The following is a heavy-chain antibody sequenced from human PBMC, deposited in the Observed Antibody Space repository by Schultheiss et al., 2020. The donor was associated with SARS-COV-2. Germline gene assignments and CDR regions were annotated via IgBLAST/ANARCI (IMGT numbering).Heavy chain of an antibody. J-gene: IGHJ3*02. CDR2: INHSGST. CDR1: GYSISSGYY. D-gene: IGHD4-17*01. V-gene: IGHV4-38-2*02. Sequence: SETLSLTCTVSGYSISSGYYWGWNRQPPGKGLEWIGEINHSGSTNYNPSLKSRVTISVDTSKNQFSLKLSSVTAADTAVYYCAREDYGDAFDIWGPGTMVTVSS. CDR3: AREDYGDAFDI.